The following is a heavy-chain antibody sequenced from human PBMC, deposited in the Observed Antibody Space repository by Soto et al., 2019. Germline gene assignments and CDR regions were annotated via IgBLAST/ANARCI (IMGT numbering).Heavy chain of an antibody. Sequence: PSXTLSLTCTVSGGSIRSSSSYWAWIRQPPGKGLEWIGSIYYSGSTYYNPSLKSRVTISVDTSKNQFSLKLSSVTAADTAVYYCARQGSSGYTEDWFDPWGQGTLVTVSS. J-gene: IGHJ5*02. CDR3: ARQGSSGYTEDWFDP. CDR2: IYYSGST. V-gene: IGHV4-39*01. D-gene: IGHD3-22*01. CDR1: GGSIRSSSSY.